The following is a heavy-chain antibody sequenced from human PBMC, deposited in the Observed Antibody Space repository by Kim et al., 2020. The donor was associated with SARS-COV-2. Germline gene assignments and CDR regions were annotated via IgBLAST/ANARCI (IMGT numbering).Heavy chain of an antibody. V-gene: IGHV3-11*01. D-gene: IGHD3-16*01. Sequence: SVKGRFTISRDNAKNSLYLQMNSLRAEDTAVYYCARVLSLLRGGDYYFDYWGQGTLVTVSS. J-gene: IGHJ4*02. CDR3: ARVLSLLRGGDYYFDY.